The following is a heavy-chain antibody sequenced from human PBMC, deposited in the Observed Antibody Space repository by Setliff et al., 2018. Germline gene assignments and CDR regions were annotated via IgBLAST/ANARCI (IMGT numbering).Heavy chain of an antibody. Sequence: GGSLRLSCAASGLTFRTYAMSWVRQAPGKGLEWVSSTTGSGGDRDYADSVKGRFTVSRDNSRSTLYLDMNNLRPDDTAVYYCARDIEGLGGKTYYFDLWGQGTQVTVSS. V-gene: IGHV3-23*01. CDR3: ARDIEGLGGKTYYFDL. CDR1: GLTFRTYA. CDR2: TTGSGGDR. J-gene: IGHJ4*02. D-gene: IGHD3-16*01.